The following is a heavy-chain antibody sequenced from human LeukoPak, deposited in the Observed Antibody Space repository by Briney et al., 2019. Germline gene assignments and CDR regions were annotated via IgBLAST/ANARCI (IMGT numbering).Heavy chain of an antibody. V-gene: IGHV1-69*13. Sequence: SVKVSCKASGGTFSSYAISWVRQAPGQGLEWMGGIIPIFDTSNYAQKFQGRVTFTSDDSTSTAYMELSSLRSEDTAVYYCARLKRGIGAAGTSLRGWFDPWGQGTLVTVSS. J-gene: IGHJ5*02. D-gene: IGHD6-13*01. CDR3: ARLKRGIGAAGTSLRGWFDP. CDR1: GGTFSSYA. CDR2: IIPIFDTS.